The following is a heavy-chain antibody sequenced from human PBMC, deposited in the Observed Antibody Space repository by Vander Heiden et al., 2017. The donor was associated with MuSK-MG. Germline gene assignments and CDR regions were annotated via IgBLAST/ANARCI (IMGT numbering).Heavy chain of an antibody. V-gene: IGHV3-9*01. CDR1: GFTFDDYA. CDR3: AKGWEYSGYGGAFDI. Sequence: EVQLVESGGGLVQPGRSLRLSCAAPGFTFDDYAMHWVRQAPGKGLEWVSGISWNSGSIGYADSVKCRFTISRDNAKNSLYLQMNSLRAEDTALYYCAKGWEYSGYGGAFDIWGQGTMVTVSS. J-gene: IGHJ3*02. CDR2: ISWNSGSI. D-gene: IGHD5-12*01.